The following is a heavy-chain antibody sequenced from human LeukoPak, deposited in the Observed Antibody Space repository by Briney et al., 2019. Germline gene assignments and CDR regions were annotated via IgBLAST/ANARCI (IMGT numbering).Heavy chain of an antibody. CDR1: GYTFTCYG. D-gene: IGHD1-26*01. CDR3: AGAYSGSPYDAFDI. J-gene: IGHJ3*02. V-gene: IGHV1-18*01. Sequence: ASVKVPCKASGYTFTCYGISWVRQAPGQGLEWMGWISAYNGNTNYAQKLQGRVTMTTDTSTSTAYMELRSLRSDDTAVYYCAGAYSGSPYDAFDIWGQGTMVTVSS. CDR2: ISAYNGNT.